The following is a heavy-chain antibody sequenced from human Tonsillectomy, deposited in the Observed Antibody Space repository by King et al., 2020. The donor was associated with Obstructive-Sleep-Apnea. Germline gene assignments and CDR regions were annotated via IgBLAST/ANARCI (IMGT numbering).Heavy chain of an antibody. CDR2: ISGRGGSS. V-gene: IGHV3-23*04. CDR3: ATGRRDGYNLFDY. J-gene: IGHJ4*02. Sequence: VQLVESGGGLVQPGGSLRLSCAASGFTFSSYAMIWVRHAPWKGLEWVSAISGRGGSSYYADSVKGRFTISRDNSKNTLYLQMNSLRAEDTAVYYCATGRRDGYNLFDYWGQGTLVTVSS. CDR1: GFTFSSYA. D-gene: IGHD5-24*01.